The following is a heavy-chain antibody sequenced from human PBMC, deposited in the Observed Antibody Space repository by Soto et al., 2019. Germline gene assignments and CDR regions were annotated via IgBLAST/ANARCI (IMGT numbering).Heavy chain of an antibody. Sequence: GESLKISCKGSGYSFTSYWIGWVRQMPGKGLEWMGIIYPGDSDTRYSPSFQGQVTISADKSISTAYLQWSSLKASDTAMYYCARSYDILTGFFSAFDIWGQGTIVTDS. J-gene: IGHJ3*02. CDR2: IYPGDSDT. V-gene: IGHV5-51*01. CDR3: ARSYDILTGFFSAFDI. D-gene: IGHD3-9*01. CDR1: GYSFTSYW.